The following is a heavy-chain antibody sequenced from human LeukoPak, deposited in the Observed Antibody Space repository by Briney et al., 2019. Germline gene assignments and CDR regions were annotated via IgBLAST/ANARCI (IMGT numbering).Heavy chain of an antibody. CDR3: ARPKHCSSTSCPFDY. V-gene: IGHV4-59*08. J-gene: IGHJ4*02. CDR2: IYYSGST. CDR1: GGPISSHY. Sequence: SETLSLTCTVSGGPISSHYWSWIRQPPGKGLEWIGYIYYSGSTNYNPSLKSRVTISVDTSKNQFSLKLSSVTAADTAVYYCARPKHCSSTSCPFDYWGQGTLVTVSS. D-gene: IGHD2-2*01.